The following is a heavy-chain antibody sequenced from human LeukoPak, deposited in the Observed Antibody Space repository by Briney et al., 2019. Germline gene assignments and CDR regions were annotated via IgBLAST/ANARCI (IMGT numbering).Heavy chain of an antibody. CDR2: IYYSGST. CDR1: GGSVSSGSYY. V-gene: IGHV4-61*01. Sequence: PSETLSLTCTVSGGSVSSGSYYWSWIRQPPGKGLEWIGYIYYSGSTNYNPSLKSRVTISVDTSKNQFSLKLSSVTAADTAVYYCARDPFHSSYDGSYFDYWGQGTLVTVSS. D-gene: IGHD5-12*01. J-gene: IGHJ4*02. CDR3: ARDPFHSSYDGSYFDY.